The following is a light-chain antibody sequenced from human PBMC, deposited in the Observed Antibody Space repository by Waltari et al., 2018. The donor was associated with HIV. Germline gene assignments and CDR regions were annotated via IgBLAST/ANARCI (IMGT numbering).Light chain of an antibody. J-gene: IGLJ1*01. V-gene: IGLV1-44*01. CDR2: INT. CDR3: AAWDDSLNGNV. Sequence: QSVVTQPPSASGTPGQRVTISCSGRSSNIGSNPVHWYQQLPGTAPKLLIYINTQRPSGVPDRFSCSKSGTSASLAISGLQSEDEADYYCAAWDDSLNGNVFGTGTKVTGL. CDR1: SSNIGSNP.